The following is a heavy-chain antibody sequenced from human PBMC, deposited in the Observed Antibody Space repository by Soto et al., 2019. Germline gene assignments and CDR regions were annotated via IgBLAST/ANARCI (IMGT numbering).Heavy chain of an antibody. CDR3: ARDSVPAAFFDY. V-gene: IGHV4-59*01. D-gene: IGHD2-2*01. Sequence: SETLSLTCTVSGGSISSYYWSWIRQPPGKGLEWIGYIYYSGSTNYNPSLKSRVTISVDTSKNQFSLKLSSVTAADTAVYYCARDSVPAAFFDYWGQGTLVTVSS. CDR2: IYYSGST. J-gene: IGHJ4*02. CDR1: GGSISSYY.